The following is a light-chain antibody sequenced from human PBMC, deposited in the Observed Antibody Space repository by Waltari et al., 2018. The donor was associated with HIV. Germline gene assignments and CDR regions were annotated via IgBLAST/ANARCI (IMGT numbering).Light chain of an antibody. V-gene: IGLV2-23*01. J-gene: IGLJ2*01. Sequence: QSALTPPASVSGSPGQSITISCCGTSSAVGSYNLVSWYQHHPGKAPKLILYDGSKRPSGVSYRFSGSKFGNLASLTISGLQAEDEADYYCCSYTSYSSRIFGGGTKLTVL. CDR2: DGS. CDR1: SSAVGSYNL. CDR3: CSYTSYSSRI.